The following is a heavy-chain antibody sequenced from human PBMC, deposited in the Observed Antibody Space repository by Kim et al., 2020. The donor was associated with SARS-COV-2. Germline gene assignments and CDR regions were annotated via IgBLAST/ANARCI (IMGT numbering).Heavy chain of an antibody. Sequence: GGSLRLSCAASGFTFGDYAMHWVRQAPGKGLEWVSGISWNSGSIGYADSVKGRFTISRDNAKNSLYLQMNSLRAEDTALYYCAKTGGNSGCIDYWGQGTLVTVSS. V-gene: IGHV3-9*01. CDR2: ISWNSGSI. J-gene: IGHJ4*02. CDR3: AKTGGNSGCIDY. D-gene: IGHD2-21*02. CDR1: GFTFGDYA.